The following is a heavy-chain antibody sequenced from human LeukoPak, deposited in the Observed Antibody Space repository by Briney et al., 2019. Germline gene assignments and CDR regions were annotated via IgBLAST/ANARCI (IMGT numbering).Heavy chain of an antibody. CDR1: GFTFSSYW. D-gene: IGHD6-19*01. CDR3: ARDLGGYSSGWTIDY. Sequence: PGGSLRLSCAASGFTFSSYWMHWVRQAPGKGLVWVSRINSDGSSTSYADSVKGRFTISRDNAKNTLYLQMNCLRAEDTAVYYCARDLGGYSSGWTIDYWGQGTLVTVSS. V-gene: IGHV3-74*01. J-gene: IGHJ4*02. CDR2: INSDGSST.